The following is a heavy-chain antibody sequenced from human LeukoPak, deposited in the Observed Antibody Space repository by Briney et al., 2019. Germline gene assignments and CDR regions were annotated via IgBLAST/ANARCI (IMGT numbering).Heavy chain of an antibody. Sequence: PGGSLSLSCVASGFPFSSYWMTWVRQAPGKGLEWVAVISYDGSNKYYADSVKGRFTISRDNSKNTLYLQMNSLRAEDTAVYYCARERGYYDSSGYPNWFDPWGQGTLVTVSS. CDR2: ISYDGSNK. CDR3: ARERGYYDSSGYPNWFDP. CDR1: GFPFSSYW. V-gene: IGHV3-30-3*01. D-gene: IGHD3-22*01. J-gene: IGHJ5*02.